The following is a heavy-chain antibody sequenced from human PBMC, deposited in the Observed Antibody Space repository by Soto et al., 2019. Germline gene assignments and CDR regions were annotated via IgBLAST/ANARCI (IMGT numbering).Heavy chain of an antibody. CDR1: GYTFTSFY. J-gene: IGHJ4*02. V-gene: IGHV1-46*03. CDR3: ARDSYYYDSSTYSGSRYFDY. Sequence: GASVKVSCKPSGYTFTSFYIHWVRQAPGQGLEWMGIINPNSGDPSYAQKFQGRVTMTRDTSPSTVYMELSSLRSEDTAVYYCARDSYYYDSSTYSGSRYFDYWGQGTLVTVSS. D-gene: IGHD3-22*01. CDR2: INPNSGDP.